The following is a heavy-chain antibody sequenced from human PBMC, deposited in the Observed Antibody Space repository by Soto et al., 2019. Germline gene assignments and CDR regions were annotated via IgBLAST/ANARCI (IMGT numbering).Heavy chain of an antibody. D-gene: IGHD2-2*01. V-gene: IGHV3-43*01. J-gene: IGHJ6*02. CDR3: AKDRDCSGTSGPYYYYYPMNV. CDR1: GFTFHDYS. Sequence: GGSLRLSCASSGFTFHDYSMHWVRQAPGKGLEWVSLISWDAYSTYYADSVKGRFTISRDNSKNSLYLQMNSLRTEDTALYYCAKDRDCSGTSGPYYYYYPMNVWGQWTTVTV. CDR2: ISWDAYST.